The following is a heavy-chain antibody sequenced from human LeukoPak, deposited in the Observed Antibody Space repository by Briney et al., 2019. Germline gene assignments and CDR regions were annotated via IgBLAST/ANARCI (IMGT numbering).Heavy chain of an antibody. D-gene: IGHD6-13*01. CDR3: AKDSLAAAGSHFDY. V-gene: IGHV6-1*01. CDR1: GDTVSSNSAA. J-gene: IGHJ4*02. CDR2: TYYRSKWFN. Sequence: SQTLSLTCDISGDTVSSNSAAWSWIRQSPSRGLEWLGRTYYRSKWFNDYAMSVKGRMTINPDTSKNQFSLQLNSVTPEDTAVYYCAKDSLAAAGSHFDYWGQGTLVTVSS.